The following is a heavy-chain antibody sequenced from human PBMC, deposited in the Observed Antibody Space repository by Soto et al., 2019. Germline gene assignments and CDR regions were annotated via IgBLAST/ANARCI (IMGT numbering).Heavy chain of an antibody. CDR3: AKVPLTGYCIGGSCRPFDY. J-gene: IGHJ4*02. CDR1: GFTFSSYA. V-gene: IGHV3-23*01. Sequence: EVQLLESGGGLVQPGGSLRLSCAASGFTFSSYAMSWVRQAPGKGLEWVSAISGSGGSTYYADSVKGRFTISRDNSKNTLYLQMNSLIAEDTAVYYCAKVPLTGYCIGGSCRPFDYWGQGTLVTVSS. D-gene: IGHD2-15*01. CDR2: ISGSGGST.